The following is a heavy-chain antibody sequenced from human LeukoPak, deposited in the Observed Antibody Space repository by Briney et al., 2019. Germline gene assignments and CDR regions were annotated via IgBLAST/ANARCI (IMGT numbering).Heavy chain of an antibody. CDR3: ARGIAVAANWFDP. V-gene: IGHV4-59*08. CDR1: GGSISGYY. Sequence: SETLSLTCTVSGGSISGYYWSWIRQPPGKRLEWIGYIYYSGSTNYNPSLKSRVTISVDTSKNQFSLKLSSVTAADTAVYYCARGIAVAANWFDPWGQGTLVTVSS. J-gene: IGHJ5*02. CDR2: IYYSGST. D-gene: IGHD6-19*01.